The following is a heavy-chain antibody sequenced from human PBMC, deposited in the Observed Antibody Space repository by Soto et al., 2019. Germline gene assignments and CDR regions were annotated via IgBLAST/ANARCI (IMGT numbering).Heavy chain of an antibody. V-gene: IGHV3-30*04. Sequence: LRHSKAASGFSSGRYEKHWGRQAPGKGLEWVTFTSYGGSINYYADSVKGRFTMSRDNSKNLLYLQMNTLRTEDTAVYYFAVERLAGSGSSDFRGQGSLATAS. CDR2: TSYGGSIN. CDR3: AVERLAGSGSSDF. D-gene: IGHD3-10*01. J-gene: IGHJ1*01. CDR1: GFSSGRYE.